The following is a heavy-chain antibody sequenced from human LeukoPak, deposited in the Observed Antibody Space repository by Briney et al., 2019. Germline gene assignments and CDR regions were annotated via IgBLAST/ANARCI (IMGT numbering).Heavy chain of an antibody. CDR2: IYYSGST. CDR1: GGSISSYY. D-gene: IGHD2-21*02. Sequence: SETLSLTCTVSGGSISSYYWSWIRQPPGKGLEWIGYIYYSGSTNYNPSLKSRVTISVDTSKNQFSLKLSSVTAADTAVYYCASCGGDCYSDPHFDYWGQGTLVTVSS. V-gene: IGHV4-59*01. CDR3: ASCGGDCYSDPHFDY. J-gene: IGHJ4*02.